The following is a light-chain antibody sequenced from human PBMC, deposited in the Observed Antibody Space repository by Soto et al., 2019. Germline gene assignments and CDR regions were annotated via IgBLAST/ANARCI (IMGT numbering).Light chain of an antibody. CDR1: HSDVGSYNL. Sequence: QSALTQPASVSGFPGQSITISCTGTHSDVGSYNLVSWYQQHPGKAPKLIIYEDSKRPSGVSNRFSGSKSGYTASLTISGLEAEDEADYYCCSYAGSFSVIFGGGTKVTVL. J-gene: IGLJ2*01. V-gene: IGLV2-23*01. CDR2: EDS. CDR3: CSYAGSFSVI.